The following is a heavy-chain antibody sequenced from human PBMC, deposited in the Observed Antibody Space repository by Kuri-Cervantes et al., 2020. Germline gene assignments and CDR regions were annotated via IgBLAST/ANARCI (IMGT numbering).Heavy chain of an antibody. CDR3: ARDNYYDSSGYPPGFGY. CDR2: ISSSSSSI. Sequence: GESLKISCAASGFTFSSYGMHWVRQAPGKGLEWVSSISSSSSSIYYAASVKGRFTISRDNAKNSLFLQMNSLRADDTAVYYCARDNYYDSSGYPPGFGYWGQGTLVTVSS. D-gene: IGHD3-22*01. V-gene: IGHV3-21*01. CDR1: GFTFSSYG. J-gene: IGHJ4*02.